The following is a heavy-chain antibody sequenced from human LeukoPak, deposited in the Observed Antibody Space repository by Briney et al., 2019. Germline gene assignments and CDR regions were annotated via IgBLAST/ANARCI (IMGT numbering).Heavy chain of an antibody. D-gene: IGHD3-16*01. J-gene: IGHJ4*02. Sequence: SETLSLTCTVSGGSISSGDYYWSWIRQPPGKGLEWIGYIYYSGSTYYNPSLKSRVTISVDTSKNQFSPKLSSVTAADTAVYYCAREESTYTFDYWGQGTLVTVSS. CDR1: GGSISSGDYY. CDR3: AREESTYTFDY. CDR2: IYYSGST. V-gene: IGHV4-30-4*01.